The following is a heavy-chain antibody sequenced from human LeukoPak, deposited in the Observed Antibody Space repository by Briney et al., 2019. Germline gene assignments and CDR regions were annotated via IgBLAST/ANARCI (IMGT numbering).Heavy chain of an antibody. CDR1: GFIFSSYA. J-gene: IGHJ3*01. CDR3: ARGAPAYSGYPIVPFDV. V-gene: IGHV3-30-3*01. D-gene: IGHD5-12*01. Sequence: GGSLRLSCAASGFIFSSYAMHWVRQAPGKGLEWVAIISYDGSNKYYADSVKGRFTISRDNSKNTLYLQMNSLRAEDTAVYYCARGAPAYSGYPIVPFDVWGQGTMVTISS. CDR2: ISYDGSNK.